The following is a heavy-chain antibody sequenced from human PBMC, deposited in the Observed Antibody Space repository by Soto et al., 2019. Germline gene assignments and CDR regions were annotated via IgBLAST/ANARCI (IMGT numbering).Heavy chain of an antibody. CDR3: AKASVEYSSSKPGLHCLDY. J-gene: IGHJ4*02. CDR2: ISGSGGST. V-gene: IGHV3-23*01. Sequence: PGGSLRLSCAASGFTFSSYAMSRVRQAPGKGLEWVSAISGSGGSTYYAGSVKGRFTISRDNSKNTLYLQMNSLRAEDTAVYYCAKASVEYSSSKPGLHCLDYWGQGTL. D-gene: IGHD6-6*01. CDR1: GFTFSSYA.